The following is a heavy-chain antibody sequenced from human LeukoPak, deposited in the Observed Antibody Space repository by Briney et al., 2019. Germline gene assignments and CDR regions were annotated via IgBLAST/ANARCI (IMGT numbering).Heavy chain of an antibody. Sequence: PSETLSLTCAVSGGSISSNNWWNWVRQPPGKGLEWIGRIYHSGSTDYSPSLKSRVTFSVDKSKNQFSLKLSSVTAADTAVYYCARVDYGGAFWDYWGQGTLVTVSS. CDR1: GGSISSNNW. CDR3: ARVDYGGAFWDY. D-gene: IGHD4-23*01. J-gene: IGHJ4*02. CDR2: IYHSGST. V-gene: IGHV4-4*02.